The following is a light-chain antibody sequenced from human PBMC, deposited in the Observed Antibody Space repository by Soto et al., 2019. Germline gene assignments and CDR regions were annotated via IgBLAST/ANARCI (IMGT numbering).Light chain of an antibody. CDR1: SSNSGSNT. Sequence: LTQPPSASGTPGQRVTISCSGSSSNSGSNTVNWYQQLPGTAPKLLIYNTKQRPSGVPDRFSGTQSGTSASLAISGLQSEDEADYYCAAWDGTLNGYVFGTGTKVTVL. CDR2: NTK. CDR3: AAWDGTLNGYV. V-gene: IGLV1-44*01. J-gene: IGLJ1*01.